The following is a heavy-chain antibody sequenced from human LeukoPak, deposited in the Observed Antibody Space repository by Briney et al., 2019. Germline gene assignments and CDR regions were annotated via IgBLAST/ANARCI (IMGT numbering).Heavy chain of an antibody. CDR1: GYTLTDFS. CDR2: FNREDDEP. D-gene: IGHD3-22*01. Sequence: ASLKVSCNISGYTLTDFSMHWVRQAPGKGLGWMGGFNREDDEPIHAPHFRGRVTVTEDTSTDTAYMELSSLRSEDTAVYYCATLDSYYDNSGRPLIPDWGQGTLVTVSS. CDR3: ATLDSYYDNSGRPLIPD. J-gene: IGHJ4*02. V-gene: IGHV1-24*01.